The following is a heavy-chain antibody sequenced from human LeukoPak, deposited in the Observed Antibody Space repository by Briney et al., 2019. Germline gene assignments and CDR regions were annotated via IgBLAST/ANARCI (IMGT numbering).Heavy chain of an antibody. CDR2: ISSSGSTI. CDR3: ARPYCSGGSCYLDY. Sequence: PGGSLRLSRAASGFPFRDYYMSWIRQAPGKGLEWGSYISSSGSTIYYADSVKGRFTISRDNAKNSLYLQMNSLRAEDTAVYYCARPYCSGGSCYLDYWGQGTLVTVSS. CDR1: GFPFRDYY. J-gene: IGHJ4*02. V-gene: IGHV3-11*04. D-gene: IGHD2-15*01.